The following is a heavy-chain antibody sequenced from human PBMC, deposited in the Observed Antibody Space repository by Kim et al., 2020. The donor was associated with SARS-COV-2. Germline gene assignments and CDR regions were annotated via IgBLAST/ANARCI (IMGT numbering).Heavy chain of an antibody. J-gene: IGHJ4*01. Sequence: SETLSLTCTVSGASVSSRAYYWAWIRQSPGKGLEWIGKIHSSGGTFYNPSLKSRVAISTDTSENQFSLKLTSVTAADTAMYFCAGDIAASGNWEYDYWG. CDR3: AGDIAASGNWEYDY. CDR2: IHSSGGT. V-gene: IGHV4-39*01. D-gene: IGHD6-13*01. CDR1: GASVSSRAYY.